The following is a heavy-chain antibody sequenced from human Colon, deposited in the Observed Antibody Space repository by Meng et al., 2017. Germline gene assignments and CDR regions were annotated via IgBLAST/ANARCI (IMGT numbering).Heavy chain of an antibody. CDR2: IKSKSRGETR. Sequence: GGSLRLSCAGSGFSFIDTYFSWVRQAPGKGLEWVGRIKSKSRGETRDYGAPVKGRFSISRDDSGQTVYLQMNSLRVEDTAIYYCTSDLLVSHYYEQDYWGQGTLVTVSS. D-gene: IGHD3-22*01. V-gene: IGHV3-15*01. CDR3: TSDLLVSHYYEQDY. J-gene: IGHJ4*02. CDR1: GFSFIDTY.